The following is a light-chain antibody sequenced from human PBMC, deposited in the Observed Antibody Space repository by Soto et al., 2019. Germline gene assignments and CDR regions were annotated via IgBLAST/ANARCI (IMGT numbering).Light chain of an antibody. CDR2: KAS. CDR3: KQYNSYSGT. CDR1: QTISSW. V-gene: IGKV1-5*03. Sequence: DIQMTQSPSTLSGSVGDRVTITCRASQTISSWLAWYQQKPGKAPKLLIYKASTLKSGVQSRFSGSGSGTEFTLTISSLQPDDFATYYCKQYNSYSGTFGQGTKVDI. J-gene: IGKJ1*01.